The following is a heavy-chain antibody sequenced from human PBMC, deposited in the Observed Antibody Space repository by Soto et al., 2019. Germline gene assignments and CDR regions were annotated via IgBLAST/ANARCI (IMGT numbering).Heavy chain of an antibody. Sequence: QVQLVESGGGVVQPGRSLRLSCAAPGFTFSSYAMHWVRQAPGKGLEWVAVISYDGSNKYYADSVKGRFTISRDNSKNPLYLQMNSLRAEDTAVYYCARETSVGDNRCGYYYYGMDVWGHGTTVTVSS. CDR3: ARETSVGDNRCGYYYYGMDV. J-gene: IGHJ6*02. D-gene: IGHD1-26*01. CDR2: ISYDGSNK. CDR1: GFTFSSYA. V-gene: IGHV3-30-3*01.